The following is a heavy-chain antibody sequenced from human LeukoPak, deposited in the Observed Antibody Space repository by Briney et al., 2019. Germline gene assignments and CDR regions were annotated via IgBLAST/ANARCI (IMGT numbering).Heavy chain of an antibody. CDR2: MRYDGRKR. V-gene: IGHV3-30*02. J-gene: IGHJ4*02. Sequence: GGSLRLSCAASGFTFSSYGMQWVRQAPGKGLEWTAFMRYDGRKRYYGDSVKGRFTISRDNSKNTLYLEMNSVRAEDTAVYYCAKSEGFDYWGQGTLVTVSS. CDR3: AKSEGFDY. CDR1: GFTFSSYG.